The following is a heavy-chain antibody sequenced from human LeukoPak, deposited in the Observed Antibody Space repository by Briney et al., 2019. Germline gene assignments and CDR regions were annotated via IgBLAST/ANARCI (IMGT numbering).Heavy chain of an antibody. CDR3: ARDPVEMATLNLDY. J-gene: IGHJ4*02. D-gene: IGHD5-24*01. CDR2: ITPSLGIA. CDR1: GGTFSSYA. Sequence: SVKVSCKASGGTFSSYAISWVRQAPGQGLEWMGRITPSLGIANYAQKFQGRVTITADKSTSTAYMELSSLRSEDTAVYYCARDPVEMATLNLDYWGQGTLVTVSS. V-gene: IGHV1-69*04.